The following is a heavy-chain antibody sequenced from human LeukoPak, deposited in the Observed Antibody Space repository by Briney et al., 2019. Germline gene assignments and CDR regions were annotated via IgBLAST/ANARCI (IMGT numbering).Heavy chain of an antibody. CDR3: VGKKTSFGELLYGMDV. Sequence: SETLSLTCTVSGGSISKYYLTWIRQAPGKGLEWIGYVYYVGSANYNPSLKSRVTISVDMSKNQYSLKLTSVTTADTAVYYCVGKKTSFGELLYGMDVWGQGTTVAVSS. CDR2: VYYVGSA. V-gene: IGHV4-59*01. CDR1: GGSISKYY. J-gene: IGHJ6*02. D-gene: IGHD3-10*01.